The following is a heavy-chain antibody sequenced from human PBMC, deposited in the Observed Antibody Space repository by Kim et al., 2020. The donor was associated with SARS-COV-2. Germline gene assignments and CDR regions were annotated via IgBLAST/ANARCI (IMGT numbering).Heavy chain of an antibody. J-gene: IGHJ4*02. CDR1: GYTFTSYG. V-gene: IGHV1-18*01. Sequence: ASVKVSCKASGYTFTSYGISWVRQAPGQGLEWMGWISAYNGNTNYAQKLQGRVTMTTDTSTSTAYMELRSLRSDDTAVYYCARDPSLYYYCSGSSEYRLFDYWGQGTLSPSPQ. D-gene: IGHD3-10*01. CDR3: ARDPSLYYYCSGSSEYRLFDY. CDR2: ISAYNGNT.